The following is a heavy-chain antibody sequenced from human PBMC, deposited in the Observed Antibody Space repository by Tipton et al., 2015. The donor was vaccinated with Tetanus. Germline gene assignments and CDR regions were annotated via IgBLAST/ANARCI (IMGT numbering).Heavy chain of an antibody. CDR3: ARDHGITWGGMGYYYGMDV. J-gene: IGHJ6*02. D-gene: IGHD3-16*01. V-gene: IGHV4-30-4*01. CDR2: IYYSGST. Sequence: LRLSCTVSGDSLSNGDYYWSWIRRPPGKGLESIGYIYYSGSTYYNPSLKSRVTISVDTSKNQFSLRLSSVTAADTAVYYCARDHGITWGGMGYYYGMDVWGQGTTVTVSS. CDR1: GDSLSNGDYY.